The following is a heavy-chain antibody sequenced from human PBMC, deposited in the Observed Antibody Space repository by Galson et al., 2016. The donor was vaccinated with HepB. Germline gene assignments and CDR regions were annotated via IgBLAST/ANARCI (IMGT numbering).Heavy chain of an antibody. Sequence: QSGAEVKKTGESLKISCKASGYTFTNYWIGWVRQLPGKGLEWMGIIYPGGSDTRYSPSFQGQVTMSADTSITTAYLQWSSLKASDTATYYCARRERGCSGGSCIPYYFDSWGQGTLVTVSS. D-gene: IGHD2-15*01. CDR2: IYPGGSDT. J-gene: IGHJ4*02. V-gene: IGHV5-51*01. CDR3: ARRERGCSGGSCIPYYFDS. CDR1: GYTFTNYW.